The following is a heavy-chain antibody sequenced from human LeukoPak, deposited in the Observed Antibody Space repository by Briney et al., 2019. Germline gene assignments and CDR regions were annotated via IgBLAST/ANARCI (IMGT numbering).Heavy chain of an antibody. CDR1: GGSFSGYY. Sequence: SETLSLTCAVYGGSFSGYYWSWIRQPPGKGLEWIGEINHSGSTNYNPSLKSRVTISVDTSKNQLSLKLSSVTAADTAVYYCARGGNSDIVVVPAAIRGIDYWGQGTLVTVSS. CDR3: ARGGNSDIVVVPAAIRGIDY. V-gene: IGHV4-34*01. J-gene: IGHJ4*02. CDR2: INHSGST. D-gene: IGHD2-2*02.